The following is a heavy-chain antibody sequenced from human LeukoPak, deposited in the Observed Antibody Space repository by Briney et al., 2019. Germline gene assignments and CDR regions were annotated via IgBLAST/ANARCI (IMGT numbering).Heavy chain of an antibody. Sequence: GGSLRLSCAASGFTFSNSVMHWVRQAPGKGLEWVANIKEDGSEKYYVDSVKGRFTISRDNAKKSLYLQMNSLRAEDTAVYYCARDPRYYFDYWGQGTLVTVSS. J-gene: IGHJ4*02. V-gene: IGHV3-7*01. CDR2: IKEDGSEK. CDR3: ARDPRYYFDY. CDR1: GFTFSNSV.